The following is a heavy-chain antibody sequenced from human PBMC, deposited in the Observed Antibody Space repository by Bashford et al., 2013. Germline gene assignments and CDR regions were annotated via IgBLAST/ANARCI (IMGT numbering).Heavy chain of an antibody. D-gene: IGHD3-10*01. CDR3: ARTMVRGVENDY. V-gene: IGHV4-59*08. CDR1: GGSISSYY. Sequence: ETLSLTCTVSGGSISSYYWSWIRQPPGKGLEWIGYIYYSGSTNYNPSLKSRVTISVDTSKNQFSLKLSSVTAADTAVYYCARTMVRGVENDYWGQGTLVTVSS. CDR2: IYYSGST. J-gene: IGHJ4*02.